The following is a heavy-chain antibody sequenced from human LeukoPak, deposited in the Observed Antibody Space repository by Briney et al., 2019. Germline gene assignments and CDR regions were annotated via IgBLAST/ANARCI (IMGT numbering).Heavy chain of an antibody. D-gene: IGHD3-22*01. CDR1: GFTVSSNY. Sequence: GGSLRLSCAASGFTVSSNYMSWVRQAPGKGLEWVSVIYSGGSTYYADSVKGRFTISRDNSKNTLYLQMNSLRAEDTAVYYCAREEGDYYDSSGYYPFRYWGQGTLVTVSS. CDR2: IYSGGST. V-gene: IGHV3-66*01. CDR3: AREEGDYYDSSGYYPFRY. J-gene: IGHJ4*02.